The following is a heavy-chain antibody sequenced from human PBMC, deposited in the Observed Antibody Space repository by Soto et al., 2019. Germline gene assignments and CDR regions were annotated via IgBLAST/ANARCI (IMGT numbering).Heavy chain of an antibody. CDR2: IYYSGST. V-gene: IGHV4-30-4*01. J-gene: IGHJ5*02. CDR1: GGSISSGDYY. CDR3: AREGRITMVRGVISWFDP. Sequence: SETLSLTCTVSGGSISSGDYYWSWIRQPPGKGLEWIGYIYYSGSTYYNPSLKSRVTISVDTSKNQFPLKLSSVTAADTAVYYCAREGRITMVRGVISWFDPWGQGTLVTVSS. D-gene: IGHD3-10*01.